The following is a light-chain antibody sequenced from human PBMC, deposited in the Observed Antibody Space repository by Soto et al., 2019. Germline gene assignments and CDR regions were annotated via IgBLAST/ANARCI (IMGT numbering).Light chain of an antibody. J-gene: IGLJ2*01. Sequence: QSVLTQPASVTGAPGQRVTISCTGSRSDIGAGYGVHWYQQFPHSAPQLLIYDTTNRPSGVPDRFSGSRSGTSASLAITGLQAEDEADYYCQSFDSSRIGLLFGGGTKLTVL. CDR1: RSDIGAGYG. CDR3: QSFDSSRIGLL. CDR2: DTT. V-gene: IGLV1-40*01.